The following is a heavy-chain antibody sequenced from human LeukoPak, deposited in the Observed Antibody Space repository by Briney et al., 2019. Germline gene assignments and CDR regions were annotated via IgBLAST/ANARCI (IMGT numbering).Heavy chain of an antibody. V-gene: IGHV1-18*01. J-gene: IGHJ4*02. D-gene: IGHD3-16*02. CDR2: ISAYNGNT. CDR1: GYTFTSYG. CDR3: ARDYDYVWGSYRYPIDY. Sequence: GASVKVSCKASGYTFTSYGISWVRQAPGQGLEWMGWISAYNGNTNYAQKLQGRVTMTTDTSTSTAYMELRSLRSDDTAVYYCARDYDYVWGSYRYPIDYWGQGTLVTVSS.